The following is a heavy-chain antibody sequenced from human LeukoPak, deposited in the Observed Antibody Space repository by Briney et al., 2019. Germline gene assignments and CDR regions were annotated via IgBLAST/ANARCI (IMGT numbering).Heavy chain of an antibody. CDR3: AKDRYSYAFEYSDS. CDR2: ISGSGGTT. V-gene: IGHV3-23*01. J-gene: IGHJ4*02. D-gene: IGHD5-18*01. Sequence: PGGSLRLSCAASGFTFSTYGMSWVRQAPGKGLECVSGISGSGGTTYYADSVKGRFTISRDNSKNTLSLQVSSLRTEDTAVYYCAKDRYSYAFEYSDSWGQGTLVTVSS. CDR1: GFTFSTYG.